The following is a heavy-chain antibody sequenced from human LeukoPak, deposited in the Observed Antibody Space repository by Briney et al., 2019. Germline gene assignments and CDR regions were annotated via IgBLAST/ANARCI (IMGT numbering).Heavy chain of an antibody. CDR2: IYYSGST. CDR3: ARVTGYMIEDYFDY. J-gene: IGHJ4*02. D-gene: IGHD3-9*01. V-gene: IGHV4-59*01. CDR1: GGSISSYY. Sequence: PSETLSLTCTVSGGSISSYYWSWIRQPPGKGLEWIGYIYYSGSTNYNPSLKSRVTISVDTSKNQFSLKLNSVTAADTAVHYCARVTGYMIEDYFDYWGQGILVTVSS.